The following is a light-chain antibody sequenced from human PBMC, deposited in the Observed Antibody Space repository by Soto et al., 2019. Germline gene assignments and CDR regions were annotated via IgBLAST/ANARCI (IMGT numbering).Light chain of an antibody. CDR1: QSVGSN. V-gene: IGKV3-15*01. CDR3: QQYNSWPRT. J-gene: IGKJ1*01. Sequence: IVMTQSPATLSVSPGERATLSCRASQSVGSNLAWYQQRPGQSPRLLIYGASTRATGIPARFSGSGSGTEFRLTISSMQSEDFAVYSCQQYNSWPRTFGQGTKVDIK. CDR2: GAS.